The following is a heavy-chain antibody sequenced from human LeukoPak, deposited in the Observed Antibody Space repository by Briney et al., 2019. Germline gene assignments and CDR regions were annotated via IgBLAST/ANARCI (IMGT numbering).Heavy chain of an antibody. CDR3: ARPSYYGSTGFYYLDY. CDR2: TYPGDSET. J-gene: IGHJ4*02. V-gene: IGHV5-51*01. Sequence: GESLKISCKGSGYRFTTSWIGWVRQTSGKGPEWVGITYPGDSETAYSPSFQGQVTISADKSINTAYLQWSSLKASDTAMYYCARPSYYGSTGFYYLDYWGQGTLVTVSS. CDR1: GYRFTTSW. D-gene: IGHD3-22*01.